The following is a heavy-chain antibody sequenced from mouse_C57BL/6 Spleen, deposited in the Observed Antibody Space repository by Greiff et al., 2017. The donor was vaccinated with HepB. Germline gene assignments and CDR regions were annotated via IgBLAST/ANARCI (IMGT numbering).Heavy chain of an antibody. Sequence: DVKLVESGGGLVKPGGSLKLSCAASGFTFSSYAMSWVRQTPEKRLEWVATISDGGSYTYYPDNVKGRFTISRDNAKNNLYLQMSHLKSEDTAMYYCARDLFITTVVFDYWGQGTTLTVSS. J-gene: IGHJ2*01. CDR3: ARDLFITTVVFDY. CDR1: GFTFSSYA. D-gene: IGHD1-1*01. V-gene: IGHV5-4*01. CDR2: ISDGGSYT.